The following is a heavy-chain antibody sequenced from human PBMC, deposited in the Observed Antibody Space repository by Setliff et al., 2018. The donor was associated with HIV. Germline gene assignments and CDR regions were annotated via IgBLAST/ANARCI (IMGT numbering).Heavy chain of an antibody. CDR1: GGSISNYF. V-gene: IGHV4-4*08. CDR2: IYSSGRT. D-gene: IGHD3-10*01. CDR3: ASLDGSESPYIYYYYMDV. J-gene: IGHJ6*03. Sequence: SETLSLTCNVSGGSISNYFWSWIRQPPGKGLEWVGYIYSSGRTNYNPSLKSRVTISVDTSKNQFSLKLSSVTAADTAVYYCASLDGSESPYIYYYYMDVWGEGTTVTVSS.